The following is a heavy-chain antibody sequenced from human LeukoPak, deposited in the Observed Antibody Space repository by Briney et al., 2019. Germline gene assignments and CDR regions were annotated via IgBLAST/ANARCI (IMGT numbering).Heavy chain of an antibody. V-gene: IGHV1-2*02. Sequence: ASVKVSCKASGYTFTGYYMHWVRQAPGQGLEWMGCINPNSGGTNYAQKFQGRVTMTRDTSISTAYMELSRLRSDDTAVYYCARDPTDGYNYGGSFDYWGQGTLVTVSS. CDR3: ARDPTDGYNYGGSFDY. CDR1: GYTFTGYY. D-gene: IGHD5-24*01. CDR2: INPNSGGT. J-gene: IGHJ4*02.